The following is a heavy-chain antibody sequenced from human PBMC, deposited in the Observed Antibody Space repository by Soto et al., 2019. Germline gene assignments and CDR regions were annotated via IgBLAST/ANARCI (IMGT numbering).Heavy chain of an antibody. Sequence: QVQLQESGPGLVKPSETLSLTCTVSGGSISSYYWSWIRQPPGKGLEWIGYIYYSGRTNYNPSLKSRVTISVDTSKNQFSRKLSSVTAADTAVYYCAGHDYGDYHDAFDIWGQGTMVTVSS. V-gene: IGHV4-59*08. CDR1: GGSISSYY. CDR2: IYYSGRT. D-gene: IGHD4-17*01. J-gene: IGHJ3*02. CDR3: AGHDYGDYHDAFDI.